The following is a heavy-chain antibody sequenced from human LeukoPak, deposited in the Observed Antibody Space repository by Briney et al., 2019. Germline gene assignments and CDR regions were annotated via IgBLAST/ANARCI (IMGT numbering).Heavy chain of an antibody. Sequence: GGYLRLSCAASGFTFSSYWMSWVRQAPGKGLEWVANIKQDGSEKYYVDSLKGRCTISRDNAKNSLYLQMNSLRAEDTAVYYCARWADSSGYYYIDYWGQGTLVTVSS. CDR1: GFTFSSYW. CDR2: IKQDGSEK. V-gene: IGHV3-7*04. CDR3: ARWADSSGYYYIDY. D-gene: IGHD3-22*01. J-gene: IGHJ4*02.